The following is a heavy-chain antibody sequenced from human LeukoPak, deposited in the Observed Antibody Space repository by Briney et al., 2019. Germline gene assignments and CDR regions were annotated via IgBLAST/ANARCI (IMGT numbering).Heavy chain of an antibody. V-gene: IGHV3-7*01. CDR2: MKQDGSEK. CDR1: GFTFSRYW. J-gene: IGHJ4*02. Sequence: GGSLRLSCAASGFTFSRYWLSWVRQAPGKGLEWVANMKQDGSEKYYVDSVKGRLTISRDNARNSLYLQMNSLRAEDTAMYYCAREDYYDSSGYPFDYWGQGTLVTVSS. CDR3: AREDYYDSSGYPFDY. D-gene: IGHD3-22*01.